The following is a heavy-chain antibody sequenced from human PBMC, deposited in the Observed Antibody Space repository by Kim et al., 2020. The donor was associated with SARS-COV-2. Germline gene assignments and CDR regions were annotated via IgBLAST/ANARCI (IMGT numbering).Heavy chain of an antibody. Sequence: ASVKVSCKASGYTFTGYYMHWVRQAPGQGLEWMGWINPNSGGTNYAQKFQGRVTMTRDTSISTANMELSRLRSDDTAVYYCTYGDPTAGIGMDVWGQGTTVTVSS. V-gene: IGHV1-2*02. CDR3: TYGDPTAGIGMDV. D-gene: IGHD4-17*01. CDR1: GYTFTGYY. CDR2: INPNSGGT. J-gene: IGHJ6*02.